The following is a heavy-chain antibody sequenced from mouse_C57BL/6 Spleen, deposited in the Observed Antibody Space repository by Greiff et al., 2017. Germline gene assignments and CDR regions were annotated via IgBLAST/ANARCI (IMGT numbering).Heavy chain of an antibody. CDR3: ARGTLLMDY. CDR1: GYSITSGYY. J-gene: IGHJ4*01. CDR2: ISYDGSN. Sequence: EVHLVESGPGLVIPSQSLSLTCSVTGYSITSGYYWNWIRQFPGNKLEWMGYISYDGSNNYNPSLKNRISITRDTSKNQFFLKLNSVTTEDTATYYCARGTLLMDYWGQGTSVTVSS. V-gene: IGHV3-6*01.